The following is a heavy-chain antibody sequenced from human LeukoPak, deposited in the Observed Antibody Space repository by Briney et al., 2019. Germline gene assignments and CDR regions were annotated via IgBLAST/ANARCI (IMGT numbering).Heavy chain of an antibody. D-gene: IGHD3-10*01. J-gene: IGHJ4*02. Sequence: GGSLRLSCAASGFTFSSYAMHWVRQAPGKGLEWVAVITYDGSNKYYADSVKGRFTISRDNSKNTLYLQMNSLRAEDTAVYYCARDGLGDLNRCFDYWGQGTLVTVSS. CDR3: ARDGLGDLNRCFDY. V-gene: IGHV3-30-3*01. CDR2: ITYDGSNK. CDR1: GFTFSSYA.